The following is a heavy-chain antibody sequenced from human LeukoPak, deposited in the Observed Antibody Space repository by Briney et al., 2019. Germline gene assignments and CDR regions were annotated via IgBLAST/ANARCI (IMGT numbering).Heavy chain of an antibody. CDR3: ARFGVDYDMGV. CDR2: IHYSGKA. V-gene: IGHV4-59*01. D-gene: IGHD3-16*01. CDR1: GGSISGYY. Sequence: SETLSLTCTVSGGSISGYYWTWTRQPPGKGLEWIGQIHYSGKADYNPSLRSRITISVDTSKNQMFLKLSSLTAADTAVYYCARFGVDYDMGVWGQGTTVTVSS. J-gene: IGHJ6*02.